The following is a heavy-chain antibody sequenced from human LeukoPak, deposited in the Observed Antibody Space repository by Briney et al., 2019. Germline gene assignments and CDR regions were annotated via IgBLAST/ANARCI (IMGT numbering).Heavy chain of an antibody. CDR2: IYTSGST. V-gene: IGHV4-61*02. CDR3: ARAYERFGVSWFDP. CDR1: SGPISSGNYY. Sequence: SETLSLTCTVSSGPISSGNYYWSWIRQPAGKGLQWIGRIYTSGSTNYNPSLKSRVTMSVDTSKNQFSLKVSSVTAADTAVYYCARAYERFGVSWFDPWGQGTLVTVSS. D-gene: IGHD3-10*01. J-gene: IGHJ5*02.